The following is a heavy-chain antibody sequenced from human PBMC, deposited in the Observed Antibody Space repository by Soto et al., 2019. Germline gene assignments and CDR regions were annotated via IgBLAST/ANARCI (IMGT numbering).Heavy chain of an antibody. CDR3: ARDHTVAKILAY. J-gene: IGHJ4*02. D-gene: IGHD4-17*01. CDR2: INPSGGST. CDR1: GYTLTSYY. Sequence: ASVKGSCKASGYTLTSYYMHWGRQAPGQGLEWMGIINPSGGSTSYAQKFQGRVTMTRDTSTSTVYMELSSLRSGDTAVYYCARDHTVAKILAYWGQGSLVTVSS. V-gene: IGHV1-46*01.